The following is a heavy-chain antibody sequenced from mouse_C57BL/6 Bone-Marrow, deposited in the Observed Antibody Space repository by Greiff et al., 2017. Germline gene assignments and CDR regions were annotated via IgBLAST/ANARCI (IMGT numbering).Heavy chain of an antibody. Sequence: VQLQQSGPGLVQPSQSLSITCTVSGFSLTSYCVHWVRQSPGKGLEWLGVIWRGGGTDYNAAFISRQCISKDNSKSQVFFKMNSLQANDTAIYYCARDVGDYGDYWGQGTTLTVSS. V-gene: IGHV2-2*02. D-gene: IGHD1-1*02. CDR2: IWRGGGT. J-gene: IGHJ2*01. CDR3: ARDVGDYGDY. CDR1: GFSLTSYC.